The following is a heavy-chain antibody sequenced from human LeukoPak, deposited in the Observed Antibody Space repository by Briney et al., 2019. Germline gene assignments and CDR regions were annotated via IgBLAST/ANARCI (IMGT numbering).Heavy chain of an antibody. Sequence: ASVKVSCKASGYTFTSYGISWVRQAPGQGLEWMGRISAYNGNTNYAQKLQGRVTMTTDTSTSTAYMELRSLRSDDTAVYYCAREESSSWYQWFDPWGQGTLVTVSS. D-gene: IGHD6-13*01. V-gene: IGHV1-18*01. CDR1: GYTFTSYG. CDR2: ISAYNGNT. CDR3: AREESSSWYQWFDP. J-gene: IGHJ5*02.